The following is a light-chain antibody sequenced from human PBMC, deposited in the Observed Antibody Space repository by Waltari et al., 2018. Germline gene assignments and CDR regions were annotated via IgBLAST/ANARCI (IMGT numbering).Light chain of an antibody. J-gene: IGLJ3*02. V-gene: IGLV1-47*01. CDR2: RNK. CDR3: APWDDSLSGPGV. Sequence: QSVLTQPPSASGTPWQRVTISCSGSSSNIGSNFVYWYQQLPGTAPKLHIYRNKRRPSGVPDRFSGSKSGTSSSLAISGLRSEDEADYYCAPWDDSLSGPGVFGGGTKLTVL. CDR1: SSNIGSNF.